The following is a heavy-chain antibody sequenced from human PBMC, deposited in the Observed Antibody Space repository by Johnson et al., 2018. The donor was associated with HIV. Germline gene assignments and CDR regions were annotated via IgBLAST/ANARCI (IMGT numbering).Heavy chain of an antibody. CDR2: ISHDGNNK. V-gene: IGHV3-30*04. CDR1: GFIFSSYA. CDR3: ARARTVVIARPDAFDI. J-gene: IGHJ3*02. Sequence: QMLLVESGGGVVQPGRSLRLSCAASGFIFSSYAMHWVRQAPGKGLEWVAVISHDGNNKYYADSVQGRFTISSDIFKNTLYLQMNSLRAEDTAVYYCARARTVVIARPDAFDIWGQGTMVTVSS. D-gene: IGHD2-21*01.